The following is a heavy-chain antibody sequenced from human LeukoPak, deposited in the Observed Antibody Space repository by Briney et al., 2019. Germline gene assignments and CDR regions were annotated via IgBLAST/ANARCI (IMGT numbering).Heavy chain of an antibody. V-gene: IGHV4-38-2*02. CDR1: YYTITSGYY. D-gene: IGHD3-16*01. CDR2: IYHSGNT. J-gene: IGHJ3*02. Sequence: SETLSPTCTVSYYTITSGYYWGWIRQAPGKGLEWIGSIYHSGNTYYNPSLKSRVTISVDTSKNQFSLKLSSVTAADTAMYYCARHPPGGGGFDIWGQGTMVTVSS. CDR3: ARHPPGGGGFDI.